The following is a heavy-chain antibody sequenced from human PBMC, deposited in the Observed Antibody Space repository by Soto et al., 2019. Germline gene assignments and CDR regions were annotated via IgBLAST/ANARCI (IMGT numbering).Heavy chain of an antibody. CDR3: ARERPDGARLDP. CDR2: IYHSGST. D-gene: IGHD6-6*01. V-gene: IGHV4-30-4*01. Sequence: SETLSLTCAVSGGSISSGYYYWSWIRQPPGQGLEWIGYIYHSGSTYYNPSLKSRVTISVDTSKNQFSLKLSSVTAADTAVYYCARERPDGARLDPWGQGTLVTVS. J-gene: IGHJ5*02. CDR1: GGSISSGYYY.